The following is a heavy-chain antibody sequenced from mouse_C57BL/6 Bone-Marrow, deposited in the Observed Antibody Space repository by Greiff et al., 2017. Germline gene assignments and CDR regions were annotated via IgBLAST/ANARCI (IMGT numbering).Heavy chain of an antibody. D-gene: IGHD2-5*01. Sequence: QVQLQQPGAELVKPGASVKMSCKTSGYTFTSYWITWVKQRPGQGLEWIGDIYPGSGSTNYNEKFKSKATLTVDTSSSTAYMQLSSLTSEDSAVYYCARWGSNYVDYAMDYWGQGTSVTVSS. V-gene: IGHV1-55*01. CDR1: GYTFTSYW. CDR3: ARWGSNYVDYAMDY. J-gene: IGHJ4*01. CDR2: IYPGSGST.